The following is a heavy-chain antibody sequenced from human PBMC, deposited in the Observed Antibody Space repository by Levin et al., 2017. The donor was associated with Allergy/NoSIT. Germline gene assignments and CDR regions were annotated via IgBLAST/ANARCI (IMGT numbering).Heavy chain of an antibody. Sequence: GESLKISCAASGFTFSNAWMSWVRQAPGKGLEWVGRIKSKTDGGTTDYAAPVKGRFSISRDDSKNTLYLQMNSLKTEDTAVYYCTTERYSSSWFDAFDKWGQGTMVTVSS. CDR3: TTERYSSSWFDAFDK. V-gene: IGHV3-15*01. CDR2: IKSKTDGGTT. J-gene: IGHJ3*02. CDR1: GFTFSNAW. D-gene: IGHD6-13*01.